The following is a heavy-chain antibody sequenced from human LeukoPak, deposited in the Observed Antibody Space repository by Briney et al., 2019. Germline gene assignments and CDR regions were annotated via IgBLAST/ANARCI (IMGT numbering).Heavy chain of an antibody. CDR1: GFTFSSYG. J-gene: IGHJ4*02. V-gene: IGHV3-30*02. D-gene: IGHD6-19*01. CDR3: ARDRGWEVDY. CDR2: IRYDGSNK. Sequence: AGGSLRLSCAASGFTFSSYGMHWVRQAPGKGLEWVAFIRYDGSNKYYADSVKGRFTISRDNSKNTLYLQMNSLRAEDTAVYYCARDRGWEVDYWGQGTLVTVSS.